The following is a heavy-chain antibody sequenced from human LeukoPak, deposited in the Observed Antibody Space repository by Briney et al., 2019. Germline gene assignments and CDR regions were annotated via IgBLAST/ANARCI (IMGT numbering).Heavy chain of an antibody. V-gene: IGHV5-51*01. CDR1: GSSFTNYW. D-gene: IGHD6-19*01. Sequence: GESLQISCEGSGSSFTNYWIGWVRPMPGKGLEWMGVIYPGDSDTRYSPSFQGQVTISADKSISTAYLQWSSLKASDTAMYYCARRGEMAALDYWGQGTLVTVSS. CDR2: IYPGDSDT. J-gene: IGHJ4*02. CDR3: ARRGEMAALDY.